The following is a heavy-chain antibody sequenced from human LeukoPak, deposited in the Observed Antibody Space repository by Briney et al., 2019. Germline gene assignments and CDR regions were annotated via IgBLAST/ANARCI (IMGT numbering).Heavy chain of an antibody. J-gene: IGHJ4*02. CDR1: GFTFSNYW. Sequence: GGSLRLSCAASGFTFSNYWMHWVRQAPGKGLVWVSRIDSDGSSTTYADSVKGRFTISRDNAKNTMYLQMNSLRAEDTAVYYCAKESGKFDYWGQGTLVAVSS. CDR3: AKESGKFDY. V-gene: IGHV3-74*01. CDR2: IDSDGSST.